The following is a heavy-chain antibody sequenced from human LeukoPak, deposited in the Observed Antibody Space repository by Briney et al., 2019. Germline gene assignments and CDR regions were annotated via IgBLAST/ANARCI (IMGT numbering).Heavy chain of an antibody. V-gene: IGHV3-7*01. Sequence: PGGSLRLSRAGSGFTFSNSWMGWVRQAPGKGLEWVANVQHIGGETYYVDSVKGRFTISRDNAKNSVYLQMNSLGADDTAVYYCATYSILNAREFRYWGQGTLVTVTS. CDR2: VQHIGGET. J-gene: IGHJ1*01. CDR1: GFTFSNSW. D-gene: IGHD4-11*01. CDR3: ATYSILNAREFRY.